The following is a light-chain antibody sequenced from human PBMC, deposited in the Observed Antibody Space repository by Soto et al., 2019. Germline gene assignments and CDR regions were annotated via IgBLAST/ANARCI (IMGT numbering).Light chain of an antibody. Sequence: EIVMTQSPATLSVSPGERATLSCRASQSVSSNLAWSQQKPGQAPRLLIYGASTRATGIPARFSGSGSGTEFTLTISRLQSEDFAVYYCQQYNNLPPWTFGQGTKVEIK. CDR2: GAS. V-gene: IGKV3-15*01. CDR3: QQYNNLPPWT. CDR1: QSVSSN. J-gene: IGKJ1*01.